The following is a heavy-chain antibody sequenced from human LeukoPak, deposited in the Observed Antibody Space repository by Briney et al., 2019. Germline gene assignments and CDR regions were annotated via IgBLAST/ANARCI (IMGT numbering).Heavy chain of an antibody. J-gene: IGHJ4*02. D-gene: IGHD2-15*01. Sequence: SETLSLTCTVSGGSISSGSYYWSWIRQPAGKGLEWIGRIYTSGSTNYNPSLKSRVTISVDTSKNQFSLKLSSVTAADTAVYYCAREARPRISDYWGQGTLVTVSS. CDR2: IYTSGST. CDR3: AREARPRISDY. CDR1: GGSISSGSYY. V-gene: IGHV4-61*02.